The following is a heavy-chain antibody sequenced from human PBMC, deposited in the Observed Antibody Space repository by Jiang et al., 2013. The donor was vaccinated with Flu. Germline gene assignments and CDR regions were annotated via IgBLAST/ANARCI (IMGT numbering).Heavy chain of an antibody. CDR3: ARQDSNLYYYYGMDV. D-gene: IGHD6-13*01. CDR1: GYSFTSYW. J-gene: IGHJ6*02. V-gene: IGHV5-51*01. Sequence: VQLVESGAEVKKPGESLKISCKGSGYSFTSYWIGWVRQMPGKGLEWMGIIYPGDSDTRYSPSFQGQVTISADKSISTAYLQWSSLKASDTAMYYCARQDSNLYYYYGMDVWGQGTTVTVSS. CDR2: IYPGDSDT.